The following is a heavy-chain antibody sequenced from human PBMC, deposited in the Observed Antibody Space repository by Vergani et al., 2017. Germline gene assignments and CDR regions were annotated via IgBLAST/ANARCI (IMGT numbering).Heavy chain of an antibody. CDR2: IGVDGDR. Sequence: VESGGGLVQPGGSLRLSCTVSGFTFSSNDFHWVRQTAGKGLEWVSSIGVDGDRYYSDSVKGRLTIYRDNGQSYLYLDMDNLRVEDTAVYFCAKEFCGTGNCYGWNHLEVWGEGTSVTVSS. D-gene: IGHD1-1*01. V-gene: IGHV3-13*01. CDR1: GFTFSSND. CDR3: AKEFCGTGNCYGWNHLEV. J-gene: IGHJ6*04.